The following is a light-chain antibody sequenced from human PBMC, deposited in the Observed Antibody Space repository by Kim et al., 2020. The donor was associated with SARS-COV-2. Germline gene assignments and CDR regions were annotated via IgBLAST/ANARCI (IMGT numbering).Light chain of an antibody. CDR2: AVS. CDR1: QSITSG. Sequence: PLSASVGDTVTITCRACQSITSGVAWYQQKPGKAPKLLIYAVSNLDSGVPSRFSGSGSGTQFSLTIRSLQPDDFATYYCQQHNGYFGGGTKVDIK. J-gene: IGKJ4*01. CDR3: QQHNGY. V-gene: IGKV1-5*01.